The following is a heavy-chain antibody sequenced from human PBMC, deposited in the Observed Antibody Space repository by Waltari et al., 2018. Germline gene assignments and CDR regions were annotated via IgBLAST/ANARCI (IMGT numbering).Heavy chain of an antibody. D-gene: IGHD2-2*01. CDR1: GYSISSGYY. Sequence: QVQLQESGPGLVKPSETLSLTCTVSGYSISSGYYWGWIRPPPGKGLEWIGSIYHSGSTYYNPSLKSRVTISVDTSKNQFSLKLSSVTAADTAVYYCARDRVVVVPAAEFDPWGQGTLVTVSS. J-gene: IGHJ5*02. CDR3: ARDRVVVVPAAEFDP. CDR2: IYHSGST. V-gene: IGHV4-38-2*02.